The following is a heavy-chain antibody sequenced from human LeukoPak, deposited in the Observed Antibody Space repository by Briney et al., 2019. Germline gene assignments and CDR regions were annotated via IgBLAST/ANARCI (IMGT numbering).Heavy chain of an antibody. V-gene: IGHV1-2*02. Sequence: ASVKVSCKASGYTFTGYYMHWVRQAPGQGLEWMGWINPNSGGTNYAQKFQGRVTMTRDTSISTAYMELSRLRSDDTAVYYCARGLLSPYSGSYKPMYYFDYWGQGTLVTVSS. J-gene: IGHJ4*02. CDR2: INPNSGGT. D-gene: IGHD1-26*01. CDR3: ARGLLSPYSGSYKPMYYFDY. CDR1: GYTFTGYY.